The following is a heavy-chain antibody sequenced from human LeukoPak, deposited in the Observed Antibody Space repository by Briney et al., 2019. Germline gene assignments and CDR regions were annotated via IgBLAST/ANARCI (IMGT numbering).Heavy chain of an antibody. J-gene: IGHJ2*01. D-gene: IGHD4-23*01. Sequence: ASVKVSCKASGYTFTSYGISWVRQAPGQGLEWMGIINPSGGSTSYAQKFQGRVTITADKSTSTAYMELSSLRSEDTAVYYCARDYGGNSDWYFDLWGRGTLVTVSS. V-gene: IGHV1-46*01. CDR2: INPSGGST. CDR3: ARDYGGNSDWYFDL. CDR1: GYTFTSYG.